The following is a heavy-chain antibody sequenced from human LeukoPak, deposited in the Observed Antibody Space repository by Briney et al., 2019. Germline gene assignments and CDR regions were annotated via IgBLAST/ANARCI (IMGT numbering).Heavy chain of an antibody. J-gene: IGHJ4*02. Sequence: PGGSLRLSCAASGFTFSSSWMTWVRQAPGKGLEWVASIREDGSEKTSVDSVKGRFTISRDNSKNTLYLQMNSLRAEDTAVYYCARDYGAIDYWGQGTLVTVSS. CDR1: GFTFSSSW. D-gene: IGHD1-26*01. CDR3: ARDYGAIDY. CDR2: IREDGSEK. V-gene: IGHV3-7*01.